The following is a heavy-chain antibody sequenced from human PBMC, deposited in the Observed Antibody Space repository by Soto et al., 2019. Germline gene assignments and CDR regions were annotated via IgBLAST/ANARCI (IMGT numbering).Heavy chain of an antibody. CDR3: ARDGRAVATTPMDV. CDR1: GYSFTSYW. J-gene: IGHJ6*02. Sequence: EVQLVQSDAEVKQPGESLRISCKGSGYSFTSYWMTWVRQMPGKGLEYMGRIDPSDSYTNYSPSFQGHVTISVDKSVNTAHLQWSSLKASDTAMYYCARDGRAVATTPMDVWGPGTTVTVSS. V-gene: IGHV5-10-1*01. D-gene: IGHD1-1*01. CDR2: IDPSDSYT.